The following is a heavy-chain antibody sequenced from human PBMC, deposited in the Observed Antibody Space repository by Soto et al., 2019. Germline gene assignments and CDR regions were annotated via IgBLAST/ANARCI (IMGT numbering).Heavy chain of an antibody. CDR2: IYYSGST. J-gene: IGHJ6*03. Sequence: LETLSLTCTVSGGSISSYYWSWIRQPPGKGLEWIGYIYYSGSTNYNPSLKSRVTISVDTSKNQFSLELSSVTAADTAVYYCARHSDEKGLFRSYYYYMDVWGKGTTVTVSS. CDR3: ARHSDEKGLFRSYYYYMDV. V-gene: IGHV4-59*08. D-gene: IGHD3-10*01. CDR1: GGSISSYY.